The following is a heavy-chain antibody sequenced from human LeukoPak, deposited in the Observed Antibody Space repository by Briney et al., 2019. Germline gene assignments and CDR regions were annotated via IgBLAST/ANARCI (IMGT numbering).Heavy chain of an antibody. J-gene: IGHJ4*02. CDR1: GFTFSTYA. Sequence: GGSLRLSCAASGFTFSTYAMTWVRQAPGKGLEWVSGINSNGDEIYYADSVRGRFTISRDNSNNALYLQMNSLRAEDTAVYYCASAESGARSGLVGRFAYWGQGTLVTVSS. D-gene: IGHD3-10*01. V-gene: IGHV3-23*01. CDR3: ASAESGARSGLVGRFAY. CDR2: INSNGDEI.